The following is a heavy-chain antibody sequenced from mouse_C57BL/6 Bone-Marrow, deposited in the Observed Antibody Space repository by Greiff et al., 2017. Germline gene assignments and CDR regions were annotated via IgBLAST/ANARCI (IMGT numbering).Heavy chain of an antibody. D-gene: IGHD1-1*01. J-gene: IGHJ1*03. CDR2: IDPSDSYT. Sequence: QVQLKQPGAELVMPGASVKLSCKASGYTFTSYWMHWVKQRPGQGLEWIGEIDPSDSYTNYNQKFKGKSTLTVDKSSSTAYMQLSSLTSEDSAVYYCARWNYGSSYWYFEVWGTGTTVTVSS. CDR3: ARWNYGSSYWYFEV. V-gene: IGHV1-69*01. CDR1: GYTFTSYW.